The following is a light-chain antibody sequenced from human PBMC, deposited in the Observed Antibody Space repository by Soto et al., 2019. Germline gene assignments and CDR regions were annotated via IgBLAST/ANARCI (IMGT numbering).Light chain of an antibody. CDR2: AAS. CDR3: QQLNSYLPLT. V-gene: IGKV1-9*01. Sequence: DIQLTQSPSFLSASVGDRVTITCRASQGISSYLAWYQQTPGKAPNLLIYAASTLQSGVPSRFSGRGSGTEFTLTISSLQPEDFATYYCQQLNSYLPLTFGGGTKVEIK. CDR1: QGISSY. J-gene: IGKJ4*01.